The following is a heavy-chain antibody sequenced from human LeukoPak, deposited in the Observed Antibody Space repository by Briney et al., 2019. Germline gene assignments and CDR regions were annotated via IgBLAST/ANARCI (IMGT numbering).Heavy chain of an antibody. J-gene: IGHJ4*02. CDR3: AKDMVPDGFWEVDY. Sequence: GGSLRLSCGASGFAFSTYTMSWVRQAPGKGLEWVSSLVATGETRYADSVKGRFTISRDNSKSTLYLQMSDLRAEDTAIYYCAKDMVPDGFWEVDYWGLGTPVTVSS. CDR1: GFAFSTYT. CDR2: LVATGET. D-gene: IGHD3-10*01. V-gene: IGHV3-23*01.